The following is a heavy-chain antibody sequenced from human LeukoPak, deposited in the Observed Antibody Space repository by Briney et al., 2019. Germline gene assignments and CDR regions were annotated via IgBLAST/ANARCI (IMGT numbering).Heavy chain of an antibody. D-gene: IGHD2-15*01. CDR2: IYYSGST. CDR3: ARVGWTHALDY. CDR1: GGSISIYY. Sequence: KPSETLSLTCTVSGGSISIYYWSWIRQPPGKGLEWIGYIYYSGSTNYNPSLKSRVTISVDTSKNQFSLKLSSVTAADTAVYYCARVGWTHALDYWGQGTLVTVSS. J-gene: IGHJ4*02. V-gene: IGHV4-59*01.